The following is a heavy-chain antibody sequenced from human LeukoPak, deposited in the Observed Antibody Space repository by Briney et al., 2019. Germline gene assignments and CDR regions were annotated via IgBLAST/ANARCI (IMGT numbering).Heavy chain of an antibody. CDR3: AKDLTYYYVSSGYYV. J-gene: IGHJ4*02. Sequence: GRSLTLSCLASLFIFSSYGMHWVRQAPGKGLEWVAVISYDGSNKYYADSVKGRFTISRDNSKNTLYLQMNSLRAEDTAVYYCAKDLTYYYVSSGYYVWGQGTLVTVSS. D-gene: IGHD3-22*01. CDR1: LFIFSSYG. CDR2: ISYDGSNK. V-gene: IGHV3-30*18.